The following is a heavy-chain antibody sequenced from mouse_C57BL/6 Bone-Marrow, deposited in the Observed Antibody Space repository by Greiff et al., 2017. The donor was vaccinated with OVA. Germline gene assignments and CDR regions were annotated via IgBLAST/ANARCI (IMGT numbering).Heavy chain of an antibody. CDR1: GYAFTNYL. Sequence: VKLMESGAELVRPGTSVKVSCKASGYAFTNYLIEWVKQRPGQGLEWIGVINPGSGGTNYNEKFKGKATLTADKSSSTAYMQLSSLTSEDSAVYFCARLGRGAYWGQGTLVTVSA. D-gene: IGHD4-1*01. V-gene: IGHV1-54*01. CDR2: INPGSGGT. CDR3: ARLGRGAY. J-gene: IGHJ3*01.